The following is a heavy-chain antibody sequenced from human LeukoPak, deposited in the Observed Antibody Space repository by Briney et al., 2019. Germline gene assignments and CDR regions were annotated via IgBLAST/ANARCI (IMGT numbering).Heavy chain of an antibody. CDR1: GFTFSSYS. CDR3: ARGGRDTATFDY. D-gene: IGHD5-18*01. V-gene: IGHV3-21*01. CDR2: ISSSSSYI. J-gene: IGHJ4*02. Sequence: PGGSLRLSCAASGFTFSSYSMNWVRQAPGKGLEWVSSISSSSSYIYYADSVKGRFTISRDNAKNSLYLQMNSLRAEDTAVYYCARGGRDTATFDYWGQGTLVTVSS.